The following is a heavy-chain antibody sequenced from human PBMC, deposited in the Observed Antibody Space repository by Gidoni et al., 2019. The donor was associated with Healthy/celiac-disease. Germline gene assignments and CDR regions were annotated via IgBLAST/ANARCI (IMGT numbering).Heavy chain of an antibody. CDR1: GFTFSSYA. Sequence: QVQLVESGGGVVQPGRSLRLSCAASGFTFSSYAMHWVRQAPGKGLEWVAVISYDGSNKYYADSVKGRFTISRDNSKNTLYLQMNSLRAEDTAVYYCARAIQLWLGFDYWGQGTLVTVSS. CDR2: ISYDGSNK. V-gene: IGHV3-30-3*01. CDR3: ARAIQLWLGFDY. D-gene: IGHD5-18*01. J-gene: IGHJ4*02.